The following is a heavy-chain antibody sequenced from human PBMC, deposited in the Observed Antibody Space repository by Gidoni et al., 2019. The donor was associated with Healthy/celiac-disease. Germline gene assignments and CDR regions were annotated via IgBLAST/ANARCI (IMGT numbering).Heavy chain of an antibody. D-gene: IGHD6-19*01. Sequence: EVQLGESGGGVVRPGGSLRLSCAASGFTFDDSGMGWVRPAPGKGLGWVSGINWNGGSTGYADSVKGRFTISRDNAKNSLYLQMNSLRAEDTALYYCARGGNAYSSGWYRKGPTPPYYFDYWGQGTLVTVSS. CDR2: INWNGGST. V-gene: IGHV3-20*04. CDR3: ARGGNAYSSGWYRKGPTPPYYFDY. J-gene: IGHJ4*02. CDR1: GFTFDDSG.